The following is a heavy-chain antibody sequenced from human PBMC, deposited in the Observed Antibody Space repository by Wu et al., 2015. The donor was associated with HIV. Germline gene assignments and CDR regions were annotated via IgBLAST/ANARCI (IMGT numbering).Heavy chain of an antibody. CDR2: ISTYNGHT. CDR3: ARDWGNYGLDV. V-gene: IGHV1-18*01. J-gene: IGHJ6*02. Sequence: QVQLVQSGAEVKKPGASVKVSCKASGYTFTNYDISWVRQAPGQGLEWMGWISTYNGHTNYAQKVQGRVTMTTDTFTTTAYMELRSLRSDDTALYYCARDWGNYGLDVWGQGTTVIVSS. CDR1: GYTFTNYD. D-gene: IGHD3-16*01.